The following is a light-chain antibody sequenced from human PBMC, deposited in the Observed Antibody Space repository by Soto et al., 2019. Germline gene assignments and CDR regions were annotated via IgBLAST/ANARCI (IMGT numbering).Light chain of an antibody. CDR3: QQYNGTPAT. CDR2: DAS. J-gene: IGKJ5*01. V-gene: IGKV3-11*01. Sequence: EIVMTQSPATLSLPPGDSATLSCRASRSVSSYLAWYQQKPGQAPRLLIYDASNRPTDIPARFSGSGSGTDFTLTITRPEPEDSAVYFCQQYNGTPATFGQGTRLEIK. CDR1: RSVSSY.